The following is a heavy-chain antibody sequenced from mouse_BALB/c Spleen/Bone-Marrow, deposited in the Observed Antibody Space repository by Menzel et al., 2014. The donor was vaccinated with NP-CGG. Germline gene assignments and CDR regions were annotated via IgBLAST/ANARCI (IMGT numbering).Heavy chain of an antibody. CDR3: ASRGDYSYSMDY. J-gene: IGHJ4*01. D-gene: IGHD1-1*01. Sequence: VQLQQSGAELVRPGSSVKISCKASGYAFSNYWMNWMKQRPGQGLEWIGQIYPGDGDTNYNGEFKGKATLTADKSSNTAYTQLSSLTSEDSAVYFCASRGDYSYSMDYWGQGTPVTVSS. CDR2: IYPGDGDT. CDR1: GYAFSNYW. V-gene: IGHV1-80*01.